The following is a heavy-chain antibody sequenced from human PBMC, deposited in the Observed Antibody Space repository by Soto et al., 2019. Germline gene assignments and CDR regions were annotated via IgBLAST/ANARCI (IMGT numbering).Heavy chain of an antibody. CDR3: AKFPPPYDSSGYYDY. CDR1: GFTFSSYG. J-gene: IGHJ4*02. D-gene: IGHD3-22*01. Sequence: VGSLRLSCAASGFTFSSYGMHWVRQAPGKGLEWVAVISYDGSNKYYADSVKGRFTISRDNSKNTLYLQMNSLRAEDTAVYYCAKFPPPYDSSGYYDYWGQGTLVTVSS. V-gene: IGHV3-30*18. CDR2: ISYDGSNK.